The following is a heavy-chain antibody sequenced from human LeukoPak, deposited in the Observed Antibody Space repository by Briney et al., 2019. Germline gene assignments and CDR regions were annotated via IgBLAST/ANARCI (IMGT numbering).Heavy chain of an antibody. CDR2: IYYSGST. D-gene: IGHD3-9*01. Sequence: SETLSLTCTVSGGSISSSSYYWGWIRQPPGKGLEWIGYIYYSGSTNYNPSLKSRVTISVDTSKNQFSLKLSSVTAADTAVYYCAREIPRGVRYFDWLLTDESGPTRDDAFDIWGQGTMVTVSS. V-gene: IGHV4-61*01. CDR1: GGSISSSSYY. CDR3: AREIPRGVRYFDWLLTDESGPTRDDAFDI. J-gene: IGHJ3*02.